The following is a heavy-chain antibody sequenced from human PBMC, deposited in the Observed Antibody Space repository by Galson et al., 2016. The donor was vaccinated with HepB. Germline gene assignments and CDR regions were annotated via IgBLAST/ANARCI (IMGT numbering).Heavy chain of an antibody. Sequence: SGYSFTGLTVHWVRQAPGQRLEWMGWINAGNGNTKYSQKFQGRLTITRDTFASTAYMELSSLTVEDTTVFFCTVPSGPVRFFASWGQGSLVTVSA. CDR3: TVPSGPVRFFAS. CDR1: GYSFTGLT. CDR2: INAGNGNT. J-gene: IGHJ5*02. V-gene: IGHV1-3*01. D-gene: IGHD3-3*01.